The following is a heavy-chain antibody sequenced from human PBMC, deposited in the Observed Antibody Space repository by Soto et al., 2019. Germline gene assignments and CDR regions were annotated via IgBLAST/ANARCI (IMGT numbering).Heavy chain of an antibody. D-gene: IGHD3-10*01. CDR3: TSGWNGSGSF. J-gene: IGHJ4*02. Sequence: EVQLVESGGGLVQPGGSLKLSCAASGFTFSGSAMHWVRQASGNGLEWVGRIRSKANSYATAYAASVKGRFTISRDDSKNTAYLQMNSLKTEDTAVYYCTSGWNGSGSFWGQGTLVTVSS. CDR1: GFTFSGSA. V-gene: IGHV3-73*02. CDR2: IRSKANSYAT.